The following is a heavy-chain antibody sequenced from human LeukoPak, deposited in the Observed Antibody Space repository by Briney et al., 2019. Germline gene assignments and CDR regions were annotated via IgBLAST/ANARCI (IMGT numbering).Heavy chain of an antibody. CDR3: AKDSSSGNYFDY. V-gene: IGHV3-30*18. Sequence: GGSLRLSCAASGFTFSNYGMHWVRQAPGKGLEWVAVISYDGSNQYYADSVKGRFTISRDNSKNTLYLQMNSLRAEDTAVYYCAKDSSSGNYFDYWGQGTLVTVSS. CDR2: ISYDGSNQ. CDR1: GFTFSNYG. D-gene: IGHD2-2*01. J-gene: IGHJ4*02.